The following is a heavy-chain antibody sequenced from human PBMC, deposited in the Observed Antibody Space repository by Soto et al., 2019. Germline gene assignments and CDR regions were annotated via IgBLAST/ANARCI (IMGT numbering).Heavy chain of an antibody. CDR2: IYYSGST. V-gene: IGHV4-59*08. CDR1: GGSISSYY. Sequence: QVQLQESGPGLVKPSETLSLTCTVSGGSISSYYWSWIRQPPGKGLEWIGYIYYSGSTNYNPSLKSRVTISVDTSKNQFSLKLSSVTAADTAVYYCARLLHLGEFNAFDIWGQGTMVTVSS. D-gene: IGHD3-16*01. CDR3: ARLLHLGEFNAFDI. J-gene: IGHJ3*02.